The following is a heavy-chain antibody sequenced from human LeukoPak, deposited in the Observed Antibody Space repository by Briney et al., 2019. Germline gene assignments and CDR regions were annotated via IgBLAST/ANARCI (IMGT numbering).Heavy chain of an antibody. CDR1: GFTFSSYG. CDR3: AKAALRCCSGGSCYIDY. D-gene: IGHD2-15*01. CDR2: IWYDGSNK. J-gene: IGHJ4*02. V-gene: IGHV3-33*06. Sequence: PGRSLRLSCAASGFTFSSYGMHWVRQAPGKGLEWVAVIWYDGSNKYYADSVKGRFTISRDNSKNTLYLQMNSLRAEDTAVYYCAKAALRCCSGGSCYIDYWGQGTLVTVSS.